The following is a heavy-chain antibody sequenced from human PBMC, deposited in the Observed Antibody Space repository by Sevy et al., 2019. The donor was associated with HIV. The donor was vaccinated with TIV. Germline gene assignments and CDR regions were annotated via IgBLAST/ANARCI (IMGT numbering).Heavy chain of an antibody. Sequence: GGSLRLSCAASGFTFSDHYMDRVRQAPGKGLEWVGRVRKKVNSYTTEYAASVKDRFTISRDDSQNSLYLQMNSLKTEDTAVYYCTRVGSLWYFDLWGRGTLVTVSS. V-gene: IGHV3-72*01. CDR3: TRVGSLWYFDL. J-gene: IGHJ2*01. CDR2: VRKKVNSYTT. CDR1: GFTFSDHY. D-gene: IGHD3-10*01.